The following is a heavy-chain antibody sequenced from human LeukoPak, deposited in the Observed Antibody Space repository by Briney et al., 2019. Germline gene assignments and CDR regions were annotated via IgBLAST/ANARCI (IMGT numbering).Heavy chain of an antibody. V-gene: IGHV3-53*04. D-gene: IGHD3-10*01. CDR1: GFTVSSNY. CDR2: IYSGSST. J-gene: IGHJ4*02. CDR3: ASGSPPDY. Sequence: GGSLRLSCAASGFTVSSNYMSWVRQAPGKGLEWVSVIYSGSSTYYADSVKGRFTISRHNSKNTLYLQMNSLGTEDTAVYYCASGSPPDYWGQGTLVTVSS.